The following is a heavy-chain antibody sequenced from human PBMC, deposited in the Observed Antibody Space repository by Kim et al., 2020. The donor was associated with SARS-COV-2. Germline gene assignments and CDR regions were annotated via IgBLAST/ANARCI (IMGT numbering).Heavy chain of an antibody. CDR2: TSSSGGST. D-gene: IGHD3-3*01. Sequence: GGSLRLSCVASGFTFSNYAMSWVRQAPGKGLDWVSGTSSSGGSTYYAASMKDRFTISRDNSKNTLYLQINRLRAEDTAVYYCARHLRFLEWFYAMDVWGQGTTVTVSS. V-gene: IGHV3-23*01. CDR3: ARHLRFLEWFYAMDV. CDR1: GFTFSNYA. J-gene: IGHJ6*02.